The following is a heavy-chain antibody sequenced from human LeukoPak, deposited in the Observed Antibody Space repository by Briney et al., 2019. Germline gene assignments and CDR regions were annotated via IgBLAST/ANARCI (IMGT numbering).Heavy chain of an antibody. V-gene: IGHV3-74*01. Sequence: PGGSLRLSCAASGFTFSSYWMPSVRQAPGKGLGWVSRINTDGSSTSYADSVKGRFTNSRDNAKNTLYLQMNSLRAEDTAVYYCARTPWSSGWEDYWGQGTLVTVPS. J-gene: IGHJ4*02. CDR2: INTDGSST. CDR1: GFTFSSYW. CDR3: ARTPWSSGWEDY. D-gene: IGHD6-19*01.